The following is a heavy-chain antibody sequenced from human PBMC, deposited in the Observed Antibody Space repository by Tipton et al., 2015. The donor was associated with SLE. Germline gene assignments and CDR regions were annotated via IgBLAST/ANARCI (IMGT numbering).Heavy chain of an antibody. V-gene: IGHV1-46*01. CDR3: ARDGGYGVPYWYFDL. CDR1: GYTFTGYY. J-gene: IGHJ2*01. D-gene: IGHD5/OR15-5a*01. CDR2: INPSGGST. Sequence: QSGAEVKKPGASVKVSCKTSGYTFTGYYMHWVRQAPGQGLEWMGIINPSGGSTSYAQKFQGRVTMTRDTSTSTVYMELSSLRSEDTAVYYCARDGGYGVPYWYFDLWGRGTLVTVSS.